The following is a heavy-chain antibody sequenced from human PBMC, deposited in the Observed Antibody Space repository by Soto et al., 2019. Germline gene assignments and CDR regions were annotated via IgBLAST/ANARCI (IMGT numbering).Heavy chain of an antibody. CDR1: GYTFTGYY. J-gene: IGHJ5*02. V-gene: IGHV1-2*04. D-gene: IGHD3-22*01. CDR3: ARDLKGYYDSSGYPSWFDP. CDR2: INPNSGGT. Sequence: ASVKVSCKASGYTFTGYYMHWVRQAPGQGLEWVGWINPNSGGTNYAQKFQGWVTMTRDTSISTAYMELSRLRSDDTAVYYCARDLKGYYDSSGYPSWFDPWGQGTLVTVSS.